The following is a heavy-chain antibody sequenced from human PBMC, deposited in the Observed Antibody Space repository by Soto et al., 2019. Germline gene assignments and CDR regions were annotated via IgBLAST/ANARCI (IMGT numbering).Heavy chain of an antibody. CDR1: GGTFSSYA. D-gene: IGHD2-2*01. J-gene: IGHJ6*02. Sequence: SVKVSCKASGGTFSSYAISWVRQAPGQGLEWMGGITPIFGTANYAQKFQGRVTITADESTSTAYMELSSLRSEDTAVYYCASRQVTAALYYYYYYGMDVWGQGTTVTVSS. V-gene: IGHV1-69*13. CDR2: ITPIFGTA. CDR3: ASRQVTAALYYYYYYGMDV.